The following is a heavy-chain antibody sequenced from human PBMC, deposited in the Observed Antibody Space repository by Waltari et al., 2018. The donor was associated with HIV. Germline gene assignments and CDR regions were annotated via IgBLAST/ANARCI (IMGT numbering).Heavy chain of an antibody. Sequence: EVHLVESGGGLVQPGRSLRLSCKASGFNFGAYAVTWFRQAPGKGREGVSFIRSKPYGGTREDAASVKGRFTIARDESKNIAFLQMDSLKIEDTAVYYCARGVNLRCTGDCYSAYWGQGTLVTVSS. CDR1: GFNFGAYA. J-gene: IGHJ4*02. D-gene: IGHD2-21*02. CDR2: IRSKPYGGTR. CDR3: ARGVNLRCTGDCYSAY. V-gene: IGHV3-49*03.